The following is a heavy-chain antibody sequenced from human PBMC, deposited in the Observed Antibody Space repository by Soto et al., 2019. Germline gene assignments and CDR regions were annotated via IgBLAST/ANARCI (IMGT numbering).Heavy chain of an antibody. V-gene: IGHV1-3*01. J-gene: IGHJ4*02. CDR2: INAGNGNI. Sequence: GASVKVSCKASGYTFSSYAMHWVRQAPGQRLEWMGWINAGNGNIKYSEKFQGRVTITRDTSASTAYMELSSLRSEDTAVYYCARDSVVPATRYYFDYWGPGTMVTVSS. CDR3: ARDSVVPATRYYFDY. CDR1: GYTFSSYA. D-gene: IGHD2-15*01.